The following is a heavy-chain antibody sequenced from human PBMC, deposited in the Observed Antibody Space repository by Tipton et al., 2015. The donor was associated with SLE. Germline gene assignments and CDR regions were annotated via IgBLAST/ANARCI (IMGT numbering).Heavy chain of an antibody. J-gene: IGHJ5*02. CDR1: GYSISRGYF. CDR3: AKAGSSNYFEVRTWFDP. V-gene: IGHV4-38-2*02. CDR2: IYHSGST. Sequence: TLSLTCTVSGYSISRGYFWAWIRQSPGKGLEWIANIYHSGSTYYNPSLKSRVTISVDTTKNQFSLKLTSVTAADTAVYYCAKAGSSNYFEVRTWFDPWGQGTLVTVSS. D-gene: IGHD4-11*01.